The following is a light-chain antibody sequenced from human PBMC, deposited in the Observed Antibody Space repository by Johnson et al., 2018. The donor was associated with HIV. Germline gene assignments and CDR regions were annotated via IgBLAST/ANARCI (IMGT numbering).Light chain of an antibody. CDR3: GIWDASLSPLYV. J-gene: IGLJ1*01. V-gene: IGLV1-51*02. CDR1: VSNIESYF. Sequence: SVLTQPPSVSAAPGQTVNISCSGNVSNIESYFVSWYQQLPGAAPTLLIYEDNKRPSGIPDRISGSKSGATATLGITGLQTGDEADYYCGIWDASLSPLYVFGTGTTITVL. CDR2: EDN.